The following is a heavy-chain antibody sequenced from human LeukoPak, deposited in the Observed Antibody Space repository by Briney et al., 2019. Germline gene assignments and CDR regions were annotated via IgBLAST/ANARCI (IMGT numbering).Heavy chain of an antibody. D-gene: IGHD6-13*01. Sequence: PSQTLSPTCTVSSGPTTSSSSYWGWTRQPPGKGLEWIGKIYYSGITYSNPSLKSRVTVSVDTAKNQFSLKLSSVTTADTAVYFCARHPPYSSSWFPFDPWGEGTLVTVSS. CDR2: IYYSGIT. CDR3: ARHPPYSSSWFPFDP. CDR1: SGPTTSSSSY. J-gene: IGHJ5*02. V-gene: IGHV4-39*01.